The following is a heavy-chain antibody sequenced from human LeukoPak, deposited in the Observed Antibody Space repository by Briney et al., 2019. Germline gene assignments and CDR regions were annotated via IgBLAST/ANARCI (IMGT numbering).Heavy chain of an antibody. J-gene: IGHJ4*02. D-gene: IGHD3-10*01. CDR3: ARAPTLLWFGELFLSYFDY. CDR2: IYHSGST. CDR1: GGSISSSNW. Sequence: PSGTLSLTCAVSGGSISSSNWWSWVRQPPGKGLEWIGEIYHSGSTNYNPSLKSRVTISVDTSKNQFSLKLSSVTAADTAVYYCARAPTLLWFGELFLSYFDYWGQGTLVTVSS. V-gene: IGHV4-4*02.